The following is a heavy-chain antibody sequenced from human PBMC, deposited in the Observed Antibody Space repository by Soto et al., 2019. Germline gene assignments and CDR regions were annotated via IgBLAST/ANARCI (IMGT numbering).Heavy chain of an antibody. V-gene: IGHV3-21*01. CDR1: GFTFSIYS. Sequence: WGSLILTCASSGFTFSIYSMNWVRQAPGKGLDPASSISSSSSYIYYADSVNGRFTISRDNAKNSLYLQMNSLRAEDTAVYYCARRGYCSSTSCSASYYYGMDVWGQGTPVTVSS. CDR2: ISSSSSYI. CDR3: ARRGYCSSTSCSASYYYGMDV. J-gene: IGHJ6*01. D-gene: IGHD2-2*01.